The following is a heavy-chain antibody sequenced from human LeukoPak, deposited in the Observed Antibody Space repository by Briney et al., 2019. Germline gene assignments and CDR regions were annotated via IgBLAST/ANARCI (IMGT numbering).Heavy chain of an antibody. D-gene: IGHD3-3*01. CDR1: GFTVSSNY. CDR3: ARDRFFGGLDY. J-gene: IGHJ4*02. V-gene: IGHV3-53*01. Sequence: PGGSLRLSCAASGFTVSSNYMSWVRQAPGKGLEWVSVIYSGGSTYYPDSVKGRFTISRDNSKNTLYLQMNSLRAEDTAVYYCARDRFFGGLDYWGQGTLVTVSS. CDR2: IYSGGST.